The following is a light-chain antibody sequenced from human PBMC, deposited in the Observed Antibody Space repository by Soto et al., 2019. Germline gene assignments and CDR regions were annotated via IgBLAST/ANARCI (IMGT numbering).Light chain of an antibody. CDR3: QVWDTTGNPVV. CDR2: DDS. V-gene: IGLV3-21*02. CDR1: NIGTKS. J-gene: IGLJ2*01. Sequence: SYELTQPPSVSVAPGQTAGITCGGHNIGTKSVHWYQQKSGQAPVLVVYDDSDRPSGIPERFSGSNSGDTATLTISRVEAGDEADYFCQVWDTTGNPVVFGGGTKVTVL.